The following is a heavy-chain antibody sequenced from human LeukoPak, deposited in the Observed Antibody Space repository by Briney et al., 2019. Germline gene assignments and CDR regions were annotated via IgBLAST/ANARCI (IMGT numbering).Heavy chain of an antibody. D-gene: IGHD2-8*01. J-gene: IGHJ4*02. CDR3: ARYAEYAVSTPCY. CDR1: GFTFSSYG. CDR2: LSYDGSYK. V-gene: IGHV3-30*03. Sequence: GRSLRLSCAASGFTFSSYGMHWVRQAPGKGLEWVAVLSYDGSYKYYADSVKGRFAISRDNSENTLYLQMNSLRAEDTAVYYCARYAEYAVSTPCYWGQGTLVTVSA.